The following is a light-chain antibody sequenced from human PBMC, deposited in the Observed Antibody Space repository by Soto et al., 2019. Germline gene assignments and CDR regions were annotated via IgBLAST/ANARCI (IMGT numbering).Light chain of an antibody. Sequence: EIVLTQSPGNVSLSPGERATLSCRASQSVSSRNLAWYRQKPGQAPMLLLFGASNRATGIPDRFSGSGSGTCFTCTIRILEPADCAVGYCLRYLDCPPAYTFGQGTKMEIK. J-gene: IGKJ2*01. V-gene: IGKV3-20*01. CDR1: QSVSSRN. CDR3: LRYLDCPPAYT. CDR2: GAS.